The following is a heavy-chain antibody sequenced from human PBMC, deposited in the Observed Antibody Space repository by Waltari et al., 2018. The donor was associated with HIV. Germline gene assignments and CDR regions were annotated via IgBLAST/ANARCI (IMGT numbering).Heavy chain of an antibody. Sequence: EVQLVESGGGLVQPGGSLRLSCAASGFTFSDYWMSWVANIKQDGSEKYYVDSVKGRFTISRDNAKNSLYLQMNSLRAEDTAVYYCARDLSIAAAGADYWGQGTLVTVSS. CDR2: IKQDGSEK. D-gene: IGHD6-13*01. J-gene: IGHJ4*02. V-gene: IGHV3-7*01. CDR3: ARDLSIAAAGADY. CDR1: GFTFSDYW.